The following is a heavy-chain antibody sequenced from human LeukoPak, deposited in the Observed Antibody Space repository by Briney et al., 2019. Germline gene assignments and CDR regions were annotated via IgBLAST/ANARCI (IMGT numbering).Heavy chain of an antibody. Sequence: WASVKVSCKASGYTFTGYYMHWVRQAPGQGLEWMGRINPNSGGTNYAQKFQGRVTMTRDTSISTAYMELSRLRSDDTAVYYCATRDLNCGGDCYDWYFDLWGRGTLVTVSS. D-gene: IGHD2-21*02. CDR3: ATRDLNCGGDCYDWYFDL. CDR1: GYTFTGYY. J-gene: IGHJ2*01. CDR2: INPNSGGT. V-gene: IGHV1-2*06.